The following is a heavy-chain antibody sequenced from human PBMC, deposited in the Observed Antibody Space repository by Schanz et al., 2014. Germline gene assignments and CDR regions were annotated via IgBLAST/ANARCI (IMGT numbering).Heavy chain of an antibody. Sequence: QVQLVQSGAEVKKPGASVKVSCKASGYTFTSYSIHWVRQAPGQRLEWMGWINSANGNTKYSHRFQGRVTMTTDTSTSTSYMELTSLRFDDTAVYYCARDFSAYVGNYFDYWGQGTLXTVSS. CDR1: GYTFTSYS. J-gene: IGHJ4*02. D-gene: IGHD5-12*01. CDR2: INSANGNT. CDR3: ARDFSAYVGNYFDY. V-gene: IGHV1-3*01.